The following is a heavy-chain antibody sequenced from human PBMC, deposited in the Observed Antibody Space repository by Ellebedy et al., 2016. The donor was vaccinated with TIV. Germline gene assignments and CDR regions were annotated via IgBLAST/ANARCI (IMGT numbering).Heavy chain of an antibody. CDR1: GGTFSSYA. V-gene: IGHV1-69*13. J-gene: IGHJ4*02. CDR3: ASRYVLLWFGELSPGGFDY. CDR2: IIPIFGTA. D-gene: IGHD3-10*01. Sequence: SVKVSCXASGGTFSSYAISWVRQAPGQGLEWMGGIIPIFGTANYAQKFQGRVTITADESTSTAYMELSSLRSEDTAVYYCASRYVLLWFGELSPGGFDYWGQGTLVTVSS.